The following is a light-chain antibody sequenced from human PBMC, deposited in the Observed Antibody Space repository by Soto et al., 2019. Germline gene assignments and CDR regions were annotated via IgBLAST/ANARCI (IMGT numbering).Light chain of an antibody. CDR1: ENV. Sequence: DIQLTQSPSSLSASVGDRVTITCRATENVNWYQQKPGKAPKILIYAASNLQSGVPSRFSGSGSGTDFTLTISSLQPEDFATYFCQQTYSFPWTFGQGTKVEI. J-gene: IGKJ1*01. CDR3: QQTYSFPWT. V-gene: IGKV1-39*01. CDR2: AAS.